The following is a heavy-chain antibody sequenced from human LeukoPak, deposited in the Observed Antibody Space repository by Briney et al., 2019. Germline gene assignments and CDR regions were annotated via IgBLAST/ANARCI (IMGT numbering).Heavy chain of an antibody. J-gene: IGHJ4*02. CDR1: GFSFSNYA. CDR2: ISTNGNT. CDR3: ARGRSGSTPPYDY. Sequence: GGSLRLSCAASGFSFSNYAMHWVRQAPGKGLEYVSAISTNGNTYYADSVKGRFTISRDNSKNTLYLQMGSLRVEDMALYYCARGRSGSTPPYDYWGQGTLVTVSS. D-gene: IGHD3-3*01. V-gene: IGHV3-64*02.